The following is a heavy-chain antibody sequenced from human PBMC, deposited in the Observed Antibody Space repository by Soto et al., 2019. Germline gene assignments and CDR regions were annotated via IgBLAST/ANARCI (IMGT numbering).Heavy chain of an antibody. J-gene: IGHJ4*02. D-gene: IGHD5-12*01. V-gene: IGHV3-23*01. Sequence: EVQLLESGGGLVQPGGSLRLSCAASGFTFSGFAMNWVRQPPGKGLEWVSSVDYTGSYIFYAASVEGRFTISRDNSKNMVYLELNSLRAEDTAVYYCAKRSGGFSEFDYWGQGTLVIVSS. CDR2: VDYTGSYI. CDR1: GFTFSGFA. CDR3: AKRSGGFSEFDY.